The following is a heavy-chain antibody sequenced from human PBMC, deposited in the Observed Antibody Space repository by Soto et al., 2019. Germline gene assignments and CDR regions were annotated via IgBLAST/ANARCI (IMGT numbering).Heavy chain of an antibody. CDR3: GKTLRDFDSSVGGGL. J-gene: IGHJ4*02. CDR1: GFTFSSYA. D-gene: IGHD3-22*01. V-gene: IGHV3-64D*08. CDR2: ISSNGGST. Sequence: TGGSLRLSCSASGFTFSSYAMHWVRQAPGKGLEYVSAISSNGGSTYYADSVKGRFTISRDNSKNTLYLQMSSLRAEDTAVYYCGKTLRDFDSSVGGGLWGQGTLVTVSS.